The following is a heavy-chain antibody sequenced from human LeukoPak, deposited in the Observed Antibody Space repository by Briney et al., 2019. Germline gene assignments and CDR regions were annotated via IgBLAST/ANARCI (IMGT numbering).Heavy chain of an antibody. CDR2: INHSGST. CDR3: ARGADYYDSSGYLYSDY. Sequence: PSETLSLTCAVYGGSFSGYYWSWIRQPPGKGLEWIGEINHSGSTNYNPSLKSRVTISVDTSKNQFSLKLSSVTAADTAVYYCARGADYYDSSGYLYSDYWGQGTLVTVSS. V-gene: IGHV4-34*01. J-gene: IGHJ4*02. CDR1: GGSFSGYY. D-gene: IGHD3-22*01.